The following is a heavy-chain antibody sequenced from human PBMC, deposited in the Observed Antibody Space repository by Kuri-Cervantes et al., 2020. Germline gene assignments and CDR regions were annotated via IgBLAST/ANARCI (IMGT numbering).Heavy chain of an antibody. D-gene: IGHD6-19*01. CDR1: GFTFSSYS. CDR2: ISYDGSNK. J-gene: IGHJ6*02. Sequence: GGSLRLSCAASGFTFSSYSINWVRQAPGKGLEWVAVISYDGSNKYYADSVKGRFTISRDNSKNTLYLQMNSLRAEDTAVYYCAKDAVAGPYYYYYYGMDVWGQGTTVTVSS. V-gene: IGHV3-30*18. CDR3: AKDAVAGPYYYYYYGMDV.